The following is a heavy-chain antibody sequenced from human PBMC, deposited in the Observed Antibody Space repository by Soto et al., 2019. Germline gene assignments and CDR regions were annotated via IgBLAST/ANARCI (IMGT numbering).Heavy chain of an antibody. Sequence: QVQLVESGGGVVQPGRSLTLSCAASGFTFSNYGMHWVRQAPGKGLEWVAVILNDGSNRYHADSVKDRFTISRDNSKKTLYLQMTSLRAEDTAVYYCARDDEYSGNGMDVWGPGTTVTVS. CDR3: ARDDEYSGNGMDV. V-gene: IGHV3-33*01. CDR2: ILNDGSNR. D-gene: IGHD3-10*01. J-gene: IGHJ6*02. CDR1: GFTFSNYG.